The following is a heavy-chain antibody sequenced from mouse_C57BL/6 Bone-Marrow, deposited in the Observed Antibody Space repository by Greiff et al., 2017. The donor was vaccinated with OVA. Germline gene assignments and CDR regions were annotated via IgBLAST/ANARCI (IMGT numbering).Heavy chain of an antibody. CDR1: GFTFTDYY. Sequence: EVKLVESGGGLVQPGGSLSLSCAASGFTFTDYYMSWVRQPPGKALEWLGFIRNKANGYTTEYSASVKGRFTISRDISQSILYLQMNALRAEDSATYYCARSRDYLYWYFDVWGTGTTVTVSS. J-gene: IGHJ1*03. CDR2: IRNKANGYTT. D-gene: IGHD2-4*01. CDR3: ARSRDYLYWYFDV. V-gene: IGHV7-3*01.